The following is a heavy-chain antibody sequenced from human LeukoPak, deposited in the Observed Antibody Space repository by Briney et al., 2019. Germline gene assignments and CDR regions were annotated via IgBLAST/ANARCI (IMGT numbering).Heavy chain of an antibody. V-gene: IGHV4-34*01. CDR2: INHSGST. J-gene: IGHJ4*02. CDR1: GASFSGYY. Sequence: PSETLSLTCAVYGASFSGYYWSWIRQPPGKGLEWIGEINHSGSTNYNLSLKSRVTISVDTSKNQFSLKLSSVTAADTAVYYCARDERDYYDSSGLDYWGQGTLVTVSS. D-gene: IGHD3-22*01. CDR3: ARDERDYYDSSGLDY.